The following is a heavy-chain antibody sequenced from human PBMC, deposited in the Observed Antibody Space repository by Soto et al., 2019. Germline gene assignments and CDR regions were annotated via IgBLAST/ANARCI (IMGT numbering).Heavy chain of an antibody. CDR3: ARDQSSRDYYYGMDV. J-gene: IGHJ6*02. Sequence: ASVKVSCKASGVTFSSYAISWVRQAPGQGLEWMGGIIPIFGTANYAQKFQGRATITADESTSTAYMELSSLRSEDTAVYYCARDQSSRDYYYGMDVWGQGTTVTVSS. D-gene: IGHD6-13*01. V-gene: IGHV1-69*13. CDR1: GVTFSSYA. CDR2: IIPIFGTA.